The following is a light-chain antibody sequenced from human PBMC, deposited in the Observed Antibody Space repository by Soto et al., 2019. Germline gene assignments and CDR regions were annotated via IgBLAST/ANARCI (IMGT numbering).Light chain of an antibody. CDR2: GAS. J-gene: IGKJ4*01. CDR1: QSISNS. CDR3: QQYYNWPPLT. V-gene: IGKV3-15*01. Sequence: EIVMTQSPATLSVSPGERASLSCRASQSISNSLAWYQQKPGQAPRLLIYGASTRATGIPARFSGSGSGTEFTLTISSLQSEDFAVYYCQQYYNWPPLTFGGGSKVEIK.